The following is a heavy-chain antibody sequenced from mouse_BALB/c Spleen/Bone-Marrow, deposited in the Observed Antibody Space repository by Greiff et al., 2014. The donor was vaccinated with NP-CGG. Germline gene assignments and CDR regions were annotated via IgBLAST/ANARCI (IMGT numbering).Heavy chain of an antibody. D-gene: IGHD1-1*01. J-gene: IGHJ4*01. CDR3: AKHTLRYYAMDY. Sequence: QVQLKESGPGLVAPSQSLSITCTVSGFSLTDYGVSWIRQPPGKGLEWLGVIWGGGSTNYNSSLKSRLSISKDNSKSQVFLKMNNLQTDDTAMYYCAKHTLRYYAMDYWGQGTSVTVSS. CDR1: GFSLTDYG. CDR2: IWGGGST. V-gene: IGHV2-6-5*01.